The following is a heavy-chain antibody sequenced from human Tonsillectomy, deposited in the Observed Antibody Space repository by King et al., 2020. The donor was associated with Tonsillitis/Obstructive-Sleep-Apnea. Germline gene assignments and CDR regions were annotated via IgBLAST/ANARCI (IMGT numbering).Heavy chain of an antibody. Sequence: VQLVESGAEVKKPGESLRISCKGSGFSFTTYWITWVRQMPGKGLEWMGRIDPSDSYTNYSPSFQGRVTISADKSISTAFLQWSSLKASDTAMYDGAGRGHSGTSPTPFDYWGQGTLVTVSS. CDR1: GFSFTTYW. D-gene: IGHD1-26*01. CDR3: AGRGHSGTSPTPFDY. CDR2: IDPSDSYT. V-gene: IGHV5-10-1*01. J-gene: IGHJ4*02.